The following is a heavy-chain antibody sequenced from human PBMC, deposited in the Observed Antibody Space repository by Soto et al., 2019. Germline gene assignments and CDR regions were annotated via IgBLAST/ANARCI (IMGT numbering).Heavy chain of an antibody. D-gene: IGHD3-10*01. CDR1: GGSITNYY. CDR3: ARHGFGPRHCLVDV. Sequence: QVQLQESGPGLVKPSETLSLTCTVSGGSITNYYCSWFRQPPGKGLEWIGYINYDGYSAYNLSLKRRVTLSMDASKTQFSLMLEYVTATDTAVYSFARHGFGPRHCLVDVWGQGTPVIVSS. CDR2: INYDGYS. V-gene: IGHV4-59*08. J-gene: IGHJ6*02.